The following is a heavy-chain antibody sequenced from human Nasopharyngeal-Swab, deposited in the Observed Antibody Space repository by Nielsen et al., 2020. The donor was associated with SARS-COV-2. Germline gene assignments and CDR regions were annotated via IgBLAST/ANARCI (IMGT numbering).Heavy chain of an antibody. D-gene: IGHD6-6*01. Sequence: SETLSLTCTVSGYSISSGYYWSWIRQPPGKGLEWIGYIYYSGSTNYNPSLKSRVTISVDTSKNQFSLKLSSVTAADTAVYYCARSSSGQGDYYYGMDVWGQGTTVTVSS. V-gene: IGHV4-38-2*02. CDR2: IYYSGST. J-gene: IGHJ6*02. CDR3: ARSSSGQGDYYYGMDV. CDR1: GYSISSGYY.